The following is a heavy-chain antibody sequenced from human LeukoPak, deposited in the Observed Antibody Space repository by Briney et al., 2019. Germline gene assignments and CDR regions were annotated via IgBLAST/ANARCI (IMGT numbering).Heavy chain of an antibody. CDR1: GFTFSDYY. CDR2: ISSSSSFT. CDR3: ARGGTMVRGVITSFDY. V-gene: IGHV3-11*06. Sequence: GGSLRLSCAASGFTFSDYYMSWIRQAPEKGLEWVSYISSSSSFTNYADSVKGRFTISRDNAKNSLYLQMNSLRAEDTAVYYCARGGTMVRGVITSFDYWGQGTLVTVSS. J-gene: IGHJ4*02. D-gene: IGHD3-10*01.